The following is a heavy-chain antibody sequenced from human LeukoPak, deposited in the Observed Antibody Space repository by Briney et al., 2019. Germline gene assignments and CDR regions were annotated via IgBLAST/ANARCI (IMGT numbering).Heavy chain of an antibody. CDR2: IIPIFGTA. CDR3: ARGDPYYYDSSGYYWFDP. J-gene: IGHJ5*02. CDR1: GGTFSSYA. Sequence: ASVKVSCKASGGTFSSYAISWVRQAPGQGLEWTGGIIPIFGTANYAQKFQGRVTITADESTSTAYMELSSLRSEDTAVYYCARGDPYYYDSSGYYWFDPWGQGTLVTVSS. V-gene: IGHV1-69*13. D-gene: IGHD3-22*01.